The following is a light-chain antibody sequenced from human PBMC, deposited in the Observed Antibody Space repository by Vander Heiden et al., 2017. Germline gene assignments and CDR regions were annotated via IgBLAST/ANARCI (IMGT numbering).Light chain of an antibody. Sequence: EIVLTQSPGTLSLSPGERATLSCRASQSVSSSYLAWYQQKPGQAPRLLIYGASSRATAIPDRFSGTGSGTDFTLTISRLEPEDFAVYYCHEDGSSPWTFGQGTKVEIK. V-gene: IGKV3-20*01. CDR1: QSVSSSY. CDR2: GAS. J-gene: IGKJ1*01. CDR3: HEDGSSPWT.